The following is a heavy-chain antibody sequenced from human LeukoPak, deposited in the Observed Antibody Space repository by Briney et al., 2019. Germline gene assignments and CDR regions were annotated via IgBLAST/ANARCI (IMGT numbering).Heavy chain of an antibody. J-gene: IGHJ4*02. V-gene: IGHV3-21*01. D-gene: IGHD3-10*01. CDR2: ISSSSSYI. CDR1: GFTFSSYS. Sequence: GGSLRLSCAAPGFTFSSYSMNWVRQAPGKGLEWVSSISSSSSYIYYADSVKGRFTISRDNAKNSLYLQMNSLRAEDTAVYYCARVYGSGIPPDYWGQGTLVTVSS. CDR3: ARVYGSGIPPDY.